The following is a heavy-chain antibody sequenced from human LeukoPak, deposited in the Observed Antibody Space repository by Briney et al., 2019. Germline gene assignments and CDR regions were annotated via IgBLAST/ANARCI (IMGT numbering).Heavy chain of an antibody. D-gene: IGHD2-21*02. CDR3: ARVCHIVVVTAEGGWFDP. Sequence: ASVKVSCKASGYRFTAYGIGWVRQAPGHGLEWVGWTSIYNGKTYYTQRFQDRVSMTTDTSTSTVYMELRSLRSDDTAVYYWARVCHIVVVTAEGGWFDPWGQGTLVTVSS. CDR2: TSIYNGKT. V-gene: IGHV1-18*01. J-gene: IGHJ5*02. CDR1: GYRFTAYG.